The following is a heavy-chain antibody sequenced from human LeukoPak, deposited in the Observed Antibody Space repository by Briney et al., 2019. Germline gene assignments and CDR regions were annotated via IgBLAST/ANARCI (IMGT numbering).Heavy chain of an antibody. D-gene: IGHD4-17*01. CDR2: MSYSANT. CDR1: GGSISTDY. V-gene: IGHV4-59*01. CDR3: ARYNGDSTSVWYFDL. J-gene: IGHJ2*01. Sequence: SETLSLTCTVSGGSISTDYWSWVRQSPGKKLEWIGYMSYSANTRYNPSLESRVTISIDTSKKQFSLHLTSVTTADTAVYYCARYNGDSTSVWYFDLWGRGTLVTVSS.